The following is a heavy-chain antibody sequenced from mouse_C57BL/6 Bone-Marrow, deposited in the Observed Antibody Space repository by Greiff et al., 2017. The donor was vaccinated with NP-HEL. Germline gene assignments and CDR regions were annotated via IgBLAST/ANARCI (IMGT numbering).Heavy chain of an antibody. CDR3: TRSAPSYYGSSYLYWYFDV. CDR2: IYPGNSDT. Sequence: VQLQQSGTVLARPGASVKMSCKTSGYTFTSYWMHWVKQRPGQGLEWIGAIYPGNSDTSYNQKFKGKAKLTAVTSASTAYMELSSLTKEDSAVYYCTRSAPSYYGSSYLYWYFDVWGTGTTVTVSS. V-gene: IGHV1-5*01. J-gene: IGHJ1*03. D-gene: IGHD1-1*01. CDR1: GYTFTSYW.